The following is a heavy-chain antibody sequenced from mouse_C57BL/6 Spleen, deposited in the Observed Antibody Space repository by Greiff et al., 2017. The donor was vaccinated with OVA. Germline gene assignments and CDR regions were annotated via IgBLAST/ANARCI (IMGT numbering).Heavy chain of an antibody. Sequence: VQLQQSGPELVKPGASVKISCKASGYTFTDYYMNWVKQSHGKSLEWIGDINPNNGGTSYNQKFKGKATLTVDKSSSTAYMELRSLTSEDSAVYYCGRGGYVYAMDYWGQGTSVTVSA. CDR3: GRGGYVYAMDY. CDR1: GYTFTDYY. CDR2: INPNNGGT. V-gene: IGHV1-26*01. J-gene: IGHJ4*01.